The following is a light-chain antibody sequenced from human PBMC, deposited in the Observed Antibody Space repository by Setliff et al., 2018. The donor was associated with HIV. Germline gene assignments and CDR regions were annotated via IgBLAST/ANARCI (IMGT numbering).Light chain of an antibody. CDR3: CSYAGRYTYV. CDR2: RNN. CDR1: SSNIGSNY. V-gene: IGLV1-47*01. Sequence: QSVLTQPPSASGTPGQRVTISCSGSSSNIGSNYVYWYQQLPGTAPKLLIYRNNQRPSGVPDRFSGSKSGTSASLAISGLRSEDEADYYCCSYAGRYTYVFGTGTKV. J-gene: IGLJ1*01.